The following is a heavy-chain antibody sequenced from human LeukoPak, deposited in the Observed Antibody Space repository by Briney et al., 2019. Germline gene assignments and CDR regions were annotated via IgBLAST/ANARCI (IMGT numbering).Heavy chain of an antibody. CDR1: GFTFSSYW. Sequence: HPGGSLRLSCAASGFTFSSYWMSWVRQAPGKGLEWVANIKQDGSEKYYVDSVKGRFTISRDNAKNSLYLQMNSLRAEDTAVYYCARERFALLKIAAAGFDYWGQGTLVTVSS. CDR2: IKQDGSEK. CDR3: ARERFALLKIAAAGFDY. J-gene: IGHJ4*02. V-gene: IGHV3-7*01. D-gene: IGHD6-13*01.